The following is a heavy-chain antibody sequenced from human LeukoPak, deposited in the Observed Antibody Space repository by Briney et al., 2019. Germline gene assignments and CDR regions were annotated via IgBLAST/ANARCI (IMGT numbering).Heavy chain of an antibody. J-gene: IGHJ4*02. V-gene: IGHV4-34*01. CDR1: GGSFSGYY. CDR3: ARVVRYTVTTYYFDY. D-gene: IGHD4-17*01. CDR2: INHSGST. Sequence: SETLSLTCAVYGGSFSGYYWSWIRQPPGKGLEWIGEINHSGSTNYNPSLKSRVTISVDTSKNQFSLKLSSVTAADTAVYYCARVVRYTVTTYYFDYWGQGTLVTVSS.